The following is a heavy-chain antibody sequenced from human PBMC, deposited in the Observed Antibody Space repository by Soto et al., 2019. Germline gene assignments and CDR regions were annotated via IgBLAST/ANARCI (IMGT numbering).Heavy chain of an antibody. J-gene: IGHJ6*04. D-gene: IGHD2-15*01. CDR3: ARDDVLCDGGRCYGVPLDV. Sequence: EVQLVESGGGLVQPGGSLRLSCAASGFTVSSKYMSWVRQAPGKGLEWVSLIQSGGPTYYADSVKGRFTISRDTSENTVHLKMDSLRAEDTAVYYCARDDVLCDGGRCYGVPLDVGGKGTTVTVSS. CDR1: GFTVSSKY. CDR2: IQSGGPT. V-gene: IGHV3-66*01.